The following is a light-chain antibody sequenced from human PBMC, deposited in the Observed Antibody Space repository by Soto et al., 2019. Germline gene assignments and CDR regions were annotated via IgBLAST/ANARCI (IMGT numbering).Light chain of an antibody. J-gene: IGLJ1*01. V-gene: IGLV4-60*03. CDR1: SGHSSYI. CDR2: LEGSGSH. Sequence: QSVLTQSSSASASLGSSVKLTCTLSSGHSSYIIAWHQQQPGKAPRYLMKLEGSGSHNKGSGVPDRFSGSSSGADRYLTISNLQSEDEADYYCETWDSNTHVFGTGTKLTVL. CDR3: ETWDSNTHV.